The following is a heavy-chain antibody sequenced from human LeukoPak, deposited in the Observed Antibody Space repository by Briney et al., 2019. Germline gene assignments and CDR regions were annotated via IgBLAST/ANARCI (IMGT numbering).Heavy chain of an antibody. V-gene: IGHV3-48*03. CDR3: ARGPLITQLGYYFDY. CDR1: GFTFSSYE. CDR2: ISSGRDTI. D-gene: IGHD2-2*01. Sequence: QPGGSLRLSCAASGFTFSSYEMNWVRQAPGKGLEWVSYISSGRDTIYYADSAKGRFTISRDNAKNSLYLQMNSLRAEDTAVYYCARGPLITQLGYYFDYWGQGTLVTVSS. J-gene: IGHJ4*02.